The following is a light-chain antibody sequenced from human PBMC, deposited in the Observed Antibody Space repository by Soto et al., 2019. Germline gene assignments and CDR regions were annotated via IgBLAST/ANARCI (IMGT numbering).Light chain of an antibody. CDR2: DAS. CDR3: QQYNGYSGT. Sequence: DIQMTQSPSTLSASVGDRVTITCRASQSIGRWLAWYQQKPGKAPKLLIYDASSLESGVPSRFSGSGSGTEFTLTISSLQPDDFATYYCQQYNGYSGTFGQGTKVEIK. CDR1: QSIGRW. J-gene: IGKJ1*01. V-gene: IGKV1-5*01.